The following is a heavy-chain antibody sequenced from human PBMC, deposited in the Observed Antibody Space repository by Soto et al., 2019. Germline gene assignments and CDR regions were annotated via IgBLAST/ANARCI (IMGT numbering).Heavy chain of an antibody. CDR1: GGSITSYY. Sequence: PSETLSLTCTVSGGSITSYYWSWIRQPPGKGLEWIGFMYYSGYTKYNPSLKSRVTISVDTSKSQFSLKLTSVTAADTAVYYCARHVGYCSTTNCYSWFDPWGQGTLVTVSS. D-gene: IGHD2-2*03. V-gene: IGHV4-59*08. J-gene: IGHJ5*02. CDR2: MYYSGYT. CDR3: ARHVGYCSTTNCYSWFDP.